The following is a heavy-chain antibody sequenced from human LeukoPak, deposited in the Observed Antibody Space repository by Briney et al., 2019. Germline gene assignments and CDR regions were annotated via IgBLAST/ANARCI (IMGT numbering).Heavy chain of an antibody. CDR1: GGSISSGGYY. CDR3: ARIYPPYDSSGYGPRWEDYYYGMDV. V-gene: IGHV4-31*03. CDR2: IYYSGST. Sequence: PSQTLSLTCTVSGGSISSGGYYWSWIRQHPGKGLEWIGYIYYSGSTYYNPSLKSRVTISVDTSKNQFSLKLSSVTAADTAVYYCARIYPPYDSSGYGPRWEDYYYGMDVWGQGTTVTVSS. D-gene: IGHD3-22*01. J-gene: IGHJ6*02.